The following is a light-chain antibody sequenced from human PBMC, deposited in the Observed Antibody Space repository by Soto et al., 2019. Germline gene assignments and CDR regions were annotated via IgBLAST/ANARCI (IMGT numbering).Light chain of an antibody. CDR3: GTWDSSLSAYV. CDR2: DNN. V-gene: IGLV1-51*01. J-gene: IGLJ1*01. Sequence: QSVLTQPPSVSAAPRQKVTISCSRSSSNIRNNYVSWYQQLPGTAPKLLIYDNNKRPSGIPDRFSGFKSGTSATLGITGLQTGDEADYYCGTWDSSLSAYVFGTGTKVTGL. CDR1: SSNIRNNY.